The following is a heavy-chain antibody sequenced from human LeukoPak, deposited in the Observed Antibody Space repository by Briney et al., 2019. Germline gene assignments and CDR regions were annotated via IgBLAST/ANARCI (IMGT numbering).Heavy chain of an antibody. CDR1: GFTFSSYW. CDR2: IKQVGSEK. J-gene: IGHJ4*02. D-gene: IGHD3-3*01. Sequence: GGSLRLSCAASGFTFSSYWMSWVRQAPGKGLEWVANIKQVGSEKYYVDSVKGRFTISRDNAKNSLYLQMNSLRAEDTAVYYCARDRGHYDFLSGTLYWGQGTLVTVSS. V-gene: IGHV3-7*01. CDR3: ARDRGHYDFLSGTLY.